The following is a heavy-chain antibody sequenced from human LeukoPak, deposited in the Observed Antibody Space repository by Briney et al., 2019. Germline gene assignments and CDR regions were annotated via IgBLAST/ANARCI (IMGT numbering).Heavy chain of an antibody. Sequence: SVKVSCKASGGTFSSYAISWVRQAPGQGLEWMGRIIPILGIANYAQKFQGRVTITADKSTSTAYMELSSLRSEDTAVYYCATLRIGDDFWSGYYTFVYYFDYWGQGTLVTVSS. CDR3: ATLRIGDDFWSGYYTFVYYFDY. CDR2: IIPILGIA. V-gene: IGHV1-69*04. D-gene: IGHD3-3*01. J-gene: IGHJ4*02. CDR1: GGTFSSYA.